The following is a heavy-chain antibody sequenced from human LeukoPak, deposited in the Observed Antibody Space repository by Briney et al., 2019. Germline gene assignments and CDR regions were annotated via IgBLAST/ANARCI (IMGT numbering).Heavy chain of an antibody. CDR2: IGTAGDT. D-gene: IGHD1-14*01. CDR1: GFTFSSYD. V-gene: IGHV3-13*01. Sequence: PGGSLRLSCAASGFTFSSYDMHWVRQATGKGLEWVSAIGTAGDTYYPGSVKGRFTISRENAKNSLYLQMNSLRAGDTAVYYCARGEAANHAFDIWGQGTMVTVSS. J-gene: IGHJ3*02. CDR3: ARGEAANHAFDI.